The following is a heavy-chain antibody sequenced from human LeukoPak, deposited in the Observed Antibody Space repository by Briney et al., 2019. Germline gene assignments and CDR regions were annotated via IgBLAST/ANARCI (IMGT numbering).Heavy chain of an antibody. Sequence: GGSLRLSCAASGFTFSSYAMHWVRQAPGKGLEWVAVIWYDGSNKYYADSVKGRFTISRDNSKNTLYLQMNSLRAEDTAVYYCTRGLAPDPGYFDSWGQGTLVTVSS. CDR1: GFTFSSYA. J-gene: IGHJ4*02. D-gene: IGHD1-14*01. CDR2: IWYDGSNK. V-gene: IGHV3-33*01. CDR3: TRGLAPDPGYFDS.